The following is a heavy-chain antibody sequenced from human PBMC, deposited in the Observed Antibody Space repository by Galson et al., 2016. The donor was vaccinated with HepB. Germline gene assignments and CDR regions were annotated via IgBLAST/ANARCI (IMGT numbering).Heavy chain of an antibody. CDR2: ISNDGTNE. D-gene: IGHD4-23*01. J-gene: IGHJ4*02. Sequence: SLRLSCAASGFTFSSNAMHWVRQAPGKGLEWVAAISNDGTNEKYADSVKGRLVVSRDNSGNTLYLQLNSLRAEDTALYYCARDGGITPSRFDQWGQGTKVTVSS. CDR3: ARDGGITPSRFDQ. CDR1: GFTFSSNA. V-gene: IGHV3-30*09.